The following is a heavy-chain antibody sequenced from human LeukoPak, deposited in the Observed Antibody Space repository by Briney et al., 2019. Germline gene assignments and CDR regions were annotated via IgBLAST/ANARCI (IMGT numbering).Heavy chain of an antibody. CDR1: GYTFTSYG. CDR3: ARDLRLLWFGELGNWFDP. Sequence: ASVKVSCKASGYTFTSYGISWVRQAPGQGLEWMGWISAYNGNTNYAQKLQGRVTMTTDTSTSTAYMELRSLRSDDTAVYYCARDLRLLWFGELGNWFDPWAREPWSPSPQ. J-gene: IGHJ5*02. D-gene: IGHD3-10*01. CDR2: ISAYNGNT. V-gene: IGHV1-18*01.